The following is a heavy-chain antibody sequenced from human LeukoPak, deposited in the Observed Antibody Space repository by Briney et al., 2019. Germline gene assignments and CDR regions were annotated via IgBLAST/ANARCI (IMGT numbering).Heavy chain of an antibody. CDR3: TREKYFYDINGSFDY. Sequence: SETLSLTCSMSGGSISPYCWSWIRQSPGKGLEWIGNIYDSGDTNYNPSLKSRVTISVDTSKNQFSLKLSSVTAADTAVYYCTREKYFYDINGSFDYWGPGSLVTVSS. V-gene: IGHV4-59*01. CDR2: IYDSGDT. J-gene: IGHJ4*02. CDR1: GGSISPYC. D-gene: IGHD3-22*01.